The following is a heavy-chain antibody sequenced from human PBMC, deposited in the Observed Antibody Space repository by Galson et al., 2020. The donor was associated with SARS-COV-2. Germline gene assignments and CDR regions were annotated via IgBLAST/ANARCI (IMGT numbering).Heavy chain of an antibody. CDR2: ISSSSRYI. CDR3: AREEVVDTTVGFGY. D-gene: IGHD1-1*01. J-gene: IGHJ4*02. Sequence: TGGSLRLSCAASGFTFSRYTMNWVRQAPGKGLEWVSSISSSSRYIYSADSVKGRFTISRDNAKNTLYLQMNSLRAEDTAVYYCAREEVVDTTVGFGYWGQGTLVTVSS. CDR1: GFTFSRYT. V-gene: IGHV3-21*01.